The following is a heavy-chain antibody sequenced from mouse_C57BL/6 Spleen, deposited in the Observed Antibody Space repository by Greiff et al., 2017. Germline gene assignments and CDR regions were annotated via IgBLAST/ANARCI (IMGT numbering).Heavy chain of an antibody. J-gene: IGHJ2*01. D-gene: IGHD1-1*01. Sequence: QVQLQQPGAELVKPGASVKLSCKASGYTFTSYWMQWVKQRPGQGLEWIGEIDPSDSYTNYNQKFKGKATLTVDTSSSTAYMQLSSLTSEDSAVYYCARFHGSSFYFDYWGQGTTLTVSS. CDR3: ARFHGSSFYFDY. CDR1: GYTFTSYW. V-gene: IGHV1-50*01. CDR2: IDPSDSYT.